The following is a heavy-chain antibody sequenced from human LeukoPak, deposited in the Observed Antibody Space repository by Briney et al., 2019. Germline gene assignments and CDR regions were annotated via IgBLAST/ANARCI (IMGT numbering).Heavy chain of an antibody. CDR2: IYYSGST. J-gene: IGHJ5*02. CDR1: GGSISSSSYY. V-gene: IGHV4-39*01. CDR3: ARHKWELRTDWFDP. Sequence: PSETLSLTCTVSGGSISSSSYYWGWIRQPPGKGLEWIGSIYYSGSTYYNPSLKSRVTISVDTSKNHFSLKLSSVTAADTAVYYCARHKWELRTDWFDPWGQGTLVTVSS. D-gene: IGHD1-26*01.